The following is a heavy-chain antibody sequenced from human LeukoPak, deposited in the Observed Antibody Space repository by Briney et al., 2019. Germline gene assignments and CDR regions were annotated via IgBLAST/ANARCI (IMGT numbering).Heavy chain of an antibody. V-gene: IGHV4-39*01. CDR2: IYYSGSA. J-gene: IGHJ3*02. CDR1: GGSISGSSYY. Sequence: SETLSLTCTVSGGSISGSSYYWGWIRQPPGKGLEWIGSIYYSGSAYYNPSLKSRVTISVDTSKNQFSLKLSSVTAADTAVYYCARHHEPRSIRAFDIWGQGTMVTVSS. CDR3: ARHHEPRSIRAFDI.